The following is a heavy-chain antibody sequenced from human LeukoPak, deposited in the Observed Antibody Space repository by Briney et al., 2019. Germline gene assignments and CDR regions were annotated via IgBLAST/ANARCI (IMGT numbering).Heavy chain of an antibody. CDR2: ISGSGGST. V-gene: IGHV3-23*01. CDR1: GDIFRSNY. Sequence: GGSLRLSCVGSGDIFRSNYMNWVRQAPGKGLEWVSGISGSGGSTYYADSVKGRFTISRDNSKKTPYMQMNSLRAEDTAIYYCAKANSNRGYYFDYWGQGTLVTVSS. J-gene: IGHJ4*02. CDR3: AKANSNRGYYFDY. D-gene: IGHD3-10*01.